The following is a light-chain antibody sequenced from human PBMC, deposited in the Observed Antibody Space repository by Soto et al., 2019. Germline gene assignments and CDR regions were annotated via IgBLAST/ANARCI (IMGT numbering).Light chain of an antibody. V-gene: IGLV1-40*01. CDR1: SSNIGAGYD. J-gene: IGLJ2*01. CDR3: QSYDSSLRGLV. CDR2: GNN. Sequence: QSVLTQPPSVSGAPGQRVTISCTGSSSNIGAGYDVHWYQQLPGTAPKLLMYGNNIRPSGLPDRFSDSKSGTSASLAITGLQAEDEAAYFCQSYDSSLRGLVFGGGTKLTVL.